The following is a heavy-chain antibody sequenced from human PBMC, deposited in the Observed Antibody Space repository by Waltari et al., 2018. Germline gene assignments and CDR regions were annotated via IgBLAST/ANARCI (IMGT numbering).Heavy chain of an antibody. J-gene: IGHJ6*03. D-gene: IGHD3-3*01. CDR3: ARGTFGVVIIPYYYYHMDV. V-gene: IGHV4-34*02. CDR1: GGSFSGNY. Sequence: QVQLQQWGAGLLKPSETLSLTCAVYGGSFSGNYWTWIRQSPGKGLEWIGEINDSGRTKYKPSLKNRGTISIDTSKNQFSLRLSSVTAADRAVYYCARGTFGVVIIPYYYYHMDVWGKGTSVTVSS. CDR2: INDSGRT.